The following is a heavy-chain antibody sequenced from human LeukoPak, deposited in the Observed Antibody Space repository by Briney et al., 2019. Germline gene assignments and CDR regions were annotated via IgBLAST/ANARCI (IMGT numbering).Heavy chain of an antibody. Sequence: PSETLSLTCTVSGGSISSYYWSRIRQPPGKGLEWIGYIYYSGSTNYNPSPKSRVTISVDTSKNQFSLKLSSVTAADTAVYYCAGSYYDSSGLFDPWGQGTLVTVSS. J-gene: IGHJ5*02. CDR2: IYYSGST. CDR3: AGSYYDSSGLFDP. V-gene: IGHV4-59*01. CDR1: GGSISSYY. D-gene: IGHD3-22*01.